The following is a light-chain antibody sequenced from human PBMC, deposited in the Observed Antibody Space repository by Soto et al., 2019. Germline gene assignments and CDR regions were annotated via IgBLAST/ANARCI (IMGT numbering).Light chain of an antibody. CDR3: QQTYNTPYT. Sequence: IHMTQSPSSLSASVGDRVTITCRASQRITTYLNWYQQKPGEAPKLLISTSGTLQRGVPSRFTGSWSGTDITLTITGLQPADFATYFCQQTYNTPYTFGQGTKLEIK. CDR2: TSG. CDR1: QRITTY. J-gene: IGKJ2*01. V-gene: IGKV1-39*01.